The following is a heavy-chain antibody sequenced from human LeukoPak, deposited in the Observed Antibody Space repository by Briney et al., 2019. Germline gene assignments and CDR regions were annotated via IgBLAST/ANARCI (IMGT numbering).Heavy chain of an antibody. CDR1: GGTFSSYA. Sequence: ASVKVSCKASGGTFSSYAISRVRQAPGQGLEWMGGIIPIFGTANYAQKFQGRVTITADESTSTAYMELSSLRSEDTAVYYCARSAYCSGTSCPFDYWGQGTLVTVSS. D-gene: IGHD2-2*01. CDR3: ARSAYCSGTSCPFDY. J-gene: IGHJ4*02. V-gene: IGHV1-69*13. CDR2: IIPIFGTA.